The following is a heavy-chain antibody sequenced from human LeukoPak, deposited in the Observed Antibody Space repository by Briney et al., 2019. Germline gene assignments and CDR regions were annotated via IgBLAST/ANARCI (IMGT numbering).Heavy chain of an antibody. Sequence: GGSLRLSCAASGFTFSSYAMGGVRQAPGKGLEWVSAISGSGGSTYYADSVKGRFTISRDNSKNTLYLQMHSLRAEDTAVYYCAKSRDVMIVVVITYYFDYWGQGTVVTVSS. CDR3: AKSRDVMIVVVITYYFDY. CDR1: GFTFSSYA. D-gene: IGHD3-22*01. J-gene: IGHJ4*02. CDR2: ISGSGGST. V-gene: IGHV3-23*01.